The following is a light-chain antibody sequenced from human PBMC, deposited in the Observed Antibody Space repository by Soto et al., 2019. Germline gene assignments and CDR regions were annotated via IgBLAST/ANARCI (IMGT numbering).Light chain of an antibody. V-gene: IGLV2-11*01. CDR2: DVS. CDR1: SSDVGAYNY. J-gene: IGLJ2*01. CDR3: CSYAGSYTFVV. Sequence: QSALTQPRSVSGSPGQSVTISCNGTSSDVGAYNYVSWYQQHPGKAPKLMIYDVSKRPSGVPDRFSGSKSGNTASLTISGLQAEDEADYYCCSYAGSYTFVVFGGGTKLTVL.